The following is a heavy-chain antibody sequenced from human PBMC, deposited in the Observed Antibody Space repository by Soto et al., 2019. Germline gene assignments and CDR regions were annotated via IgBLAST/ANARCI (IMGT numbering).Heavy chain of an antibody. Sequence: EVQLLESGGGLVQPGGSLRLSCAASGFTFSTHAMIWVRQAPGKGLNWVSTVDVGGGSTYYTDSVKGRFTVSRDNSKNTVYLQLNALRAEDTAIYFCARDSGPAGGGAGDILSQGTMVTVSS. V-gene: IGHV3-23*01. J-gene: IGHJ3*02. CDR3: ARDSGPAGGGAGDI. CDR1: GFTFSTHA. CDR2: VDVGGGST. D-gene: IGHD6-19*01.